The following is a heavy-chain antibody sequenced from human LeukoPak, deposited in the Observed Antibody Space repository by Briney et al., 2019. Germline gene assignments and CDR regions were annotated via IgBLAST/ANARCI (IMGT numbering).Heavy chain of an antibody. CDR3: ARYRTTVTTEHRRIFDY. J-gene: IGHJ4*02. CDR2: INPSGGST. Sequence: GESLKISCKGSGYSFTRYWIGWVRQAPGQGLEWMGIINPSGGSTSYAQRFQGRVTMTRDMSTSTVYMELSSLRSEDTAVYYCARYRTTVTTEHRRIFDYWGQGTLVTVSS. D-gene: IGHD4-11*01. V-gene: IGHV1-46*01. CDR1: GYSFTRYW.